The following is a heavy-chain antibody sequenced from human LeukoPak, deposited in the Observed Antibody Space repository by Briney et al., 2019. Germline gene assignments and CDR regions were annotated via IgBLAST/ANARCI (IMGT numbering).Heavy chain of an antibody. J-gene: IGHJ6*03. D-gene: IGHD2-2*01. CDR3: ARDSPPDIVVVPAALTMDV. CDR2: ISSSSSYI. CDR1: GFTFSSYS. Sequence: GRSLRLSCAASGFTFSSYSMNWVRQAPGKGLEWVSSISSSSSYIYYADSVKGRFTISRDNAKNSLYLQMNSLRAEDTAVYYCARDSPPDIVVVPAALTMDVWGKGTTATVSS. V-gene: IGHV3-21*01.